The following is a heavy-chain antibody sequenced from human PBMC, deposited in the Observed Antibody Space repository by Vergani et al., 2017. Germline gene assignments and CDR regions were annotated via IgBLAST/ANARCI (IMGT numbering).Heavy chain of an antibody. V-gene: IGHV4-59*11. Sequence: QVQLQESGPGLVKSSETLSLTCSVSFASIRTLYCNWFRQPPVKGLEWLGSIHYSENTNYNPSLKTRVTISVDTSNNQFSLTLTSVTSADTAVYYCASDTHSGQRADRWGQGILVTVTS. D-gene: IGHD6-19*01. CDR1: FASIRTLY. CDR2: IHYSENT. CDR3: ASDTHSGQRADR. J-gene: IGHJ5*02.